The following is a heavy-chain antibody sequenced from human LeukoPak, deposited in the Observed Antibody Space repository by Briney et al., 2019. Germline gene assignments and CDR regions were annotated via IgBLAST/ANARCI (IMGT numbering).Heavy chain of an antibody. CDR2: IYSTGST. Sequence: SETLSPTCTVSGGSISSYYWSWIRQPAGKGLEWIGRIYSTGSTNYNPSLKSRVTISVDTSKNQFSLKLSSVTAADTAVYYCARVESTVTTLDDAFDIWGQGTMVTVSS. J-gene: IGHJ3*02. CDR1: GGSISSYY. V-gene: IGHV4-4*07. D-gene: IGHD4-17*01. CDR3: ARVESTVTTLDDAFDI.